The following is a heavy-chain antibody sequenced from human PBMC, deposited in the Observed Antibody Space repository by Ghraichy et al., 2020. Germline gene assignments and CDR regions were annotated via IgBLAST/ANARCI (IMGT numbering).Heavy chain of an antibody. CDR1: GGSFSGYY. CDR3: ARGRRGYYGMDV. CDR2: INHSGST. Sequence: SETLSLTCAVYGGSFSGYYWSWIRQPPGKGLEWIGEINHSGSTNYNPSLKSRVTISVDTSKNQFSLKLSSVTAADTAVYYCARGRRGYYGMDVWGQGTTVTVSS. V-gene: IGHV4-34*01. J-gene: IGHJ6*02. D-gene: IGHD3-10*01.